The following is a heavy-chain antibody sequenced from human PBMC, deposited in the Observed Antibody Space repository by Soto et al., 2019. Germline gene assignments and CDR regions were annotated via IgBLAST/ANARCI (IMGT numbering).Heavy chain of an antibody. J-gene: IGHJ6*01. CDR1: GGTFSTAA. CDR3: ARDQDRPQLGGNYHYIIDV. D-gene: IGHD3-3*02. CDR2: IMPIFRTA. Sequence: QVQVVQSGAEVKKPGSSVKVSCKASGGTFSTAAISWVRQAPGQGLEWMGGIMPIFRTADYAQKFQGRVTIYADESTSIGYVELRSLRSEDTAVYYCARDQDRPQLGGNYHYIIDVWGHGTTVTVSS. V-gene: IGHV1-69*12.